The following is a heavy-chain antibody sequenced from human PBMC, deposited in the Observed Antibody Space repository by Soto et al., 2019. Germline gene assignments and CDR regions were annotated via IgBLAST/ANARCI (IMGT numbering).Heavy chain of an antibody. CDR2: ISSSGRTI. D-gene: IGHD1-20*01. CDR1: GFTFSSYE. CDR3: ARSGYNWNDGARGYFDY. J-gene: IGHJ4*02. Sequence: GGSLRLSCAASGFTFSSYEMNWVRQAPGKGLEWVSYISSSGRTIYYADSVKGRFTISRDNAKNSLYLQMNSLRAEDTAVYYCARSGYNWNDGARGYFDYWGQGTLVTVSS. V-gene: IGHV3-48*03.